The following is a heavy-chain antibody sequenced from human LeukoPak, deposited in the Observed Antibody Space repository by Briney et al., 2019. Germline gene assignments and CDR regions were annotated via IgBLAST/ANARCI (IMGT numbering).Heavy chain of an antibody. Sequence: ASVKVSCKASGYTFTSYGISWVRQAPGQGLEWMGWISAYNGNTSYAQKFQGRVTMTRDTSTSTVYMELSSLRSEDTAVYYCARDSSSYYYYYYMDVWGKGTTVTISS. D-gene: IGHD6-13*01. CDR2: ISAYNGNT. V-gene: IGHV1-18*01. J-gene: IGHJ6*03. CDR3: ARDSSSYYYYYYMDV. CDR1: GYTFTSYG.